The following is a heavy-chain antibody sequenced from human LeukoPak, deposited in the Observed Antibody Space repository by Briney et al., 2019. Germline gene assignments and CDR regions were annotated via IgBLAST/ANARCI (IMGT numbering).Heavy chain of an antibody. D-gene: IGHD6-13*01. V-gene: IGHV3-7*01. CDR3: ARSYSRFDY. J-gene: IGHJ4*02. CDR2: IKQDGREI. CDR1: EFTFSSYW. Sequence: GGSLRLSCVASEFTFSSYWISWVRQAPGRGLEWVANIKQDGREIYYVDSVKGRFTISRDNAKKSLYLQMKSLRAEDTAVYYCARSYSRFDYWGQGTPVTVSS.